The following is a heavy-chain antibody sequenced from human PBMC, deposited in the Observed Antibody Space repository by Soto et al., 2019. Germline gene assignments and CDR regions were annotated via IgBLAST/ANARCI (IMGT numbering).Heavy chain of an antibody. V-gene: IGHV2-5*01. D-gene: IGHD3-10*01. CDR3: AHSPKGYGSGSYYSDAFDI. CDR1: GFSPSTSGVG. Sequence: QITLKESGPTLVKPTQTLTLTCTFSGFSPSTSGVGVGWIRQPPGKALEWLALIYWNDDKRYSPSLKSRLTITKDTSKNQVVLTMTNMDPVDTATYYCAHSPKGYGSGSYYSDAFDIWGQGTMVTVSS. J-gene: IGHJ3*02. CDR2: IYWNDDK.